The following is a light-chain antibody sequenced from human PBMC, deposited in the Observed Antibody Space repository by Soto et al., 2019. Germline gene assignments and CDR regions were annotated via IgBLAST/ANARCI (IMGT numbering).Light chain of an antibody. J-gene: IGKJ2*01. V-gene: IGKV1-5*01. Sequence: DIQMTQSPSTLSASVGDRVTITCPASQSIDRRLAWYEQRPGKAPELLISDASNLQSGVPSRFSGSGSGTEFALTISSLQPEDFGSFYCQHYNNYPYNFGQGTELEI. CDR2: DAS. CDR1: QSIDRR. CDR3: QHYNNYPYN.